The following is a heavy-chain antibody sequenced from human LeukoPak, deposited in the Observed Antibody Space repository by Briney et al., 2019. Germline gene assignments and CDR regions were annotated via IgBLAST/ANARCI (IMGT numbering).Heavy chain of an antibody. CDR1: GGSISSYY. CDR2: IYYSGST. J-gene: IGHJ6*03. CDR3: ARGRGYSYGYYYYYMDV. V-gene: IGHV4-59*01. D-gene: IGHD5-18*01. Sequence: SETLSLTCTVSGGSISSYYWSWIRQPPGKGLEWIGYIYYSGSTNYNPSLKSRVTISVYTSKNQFSLKLSSVTAADTAVYCCARGRGYSYGYYYYYMDVWGKGTTVTVSS.